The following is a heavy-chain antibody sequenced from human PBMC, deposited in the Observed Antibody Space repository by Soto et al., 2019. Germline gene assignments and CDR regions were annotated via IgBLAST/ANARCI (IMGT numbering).Heavy chain of an antibody. Sequence: PSQTLSLTCAISGDSVSSNSAAWNWIRQSPSRGLEWLGRTYYRSKWYNDYAVSVKSRITINPDTSKNQFSLQLNSVTPEDTAVYYCARMGEIFGVVTRYYCYGMDVWGQGTTVTVSS. CDR1: GDSVSSNSAA. J-gene: IGHJ6*02. CDR2: TYYRSKWYN. V-gene: IGHV6-1*01. D-gene: IGHD3-3*01. CDR3: ARMGEIFGVVTRYYCYGMDV.